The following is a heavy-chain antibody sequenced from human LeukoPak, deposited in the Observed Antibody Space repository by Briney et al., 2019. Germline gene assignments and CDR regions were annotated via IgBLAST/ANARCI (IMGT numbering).Heavy chain of an antibody. CDR3: ARKLENLVCFDL. Sequence: ASVKVSCKASGYIFTSYYMHWVRQAPGQGLEWMGWINPNSGGTDYVQKFQGRVTLTRDTAISTAYMELSRLRSDDTAVYYCARKLENLVCFDLWGRGTQVTVSS. CDR1: GYIFTSYY. D-gene: IGHD1-1*01. J-gene: IGHJ2*01. V-gene: IGHV1-2*02. CDR2: INPNSGGT.